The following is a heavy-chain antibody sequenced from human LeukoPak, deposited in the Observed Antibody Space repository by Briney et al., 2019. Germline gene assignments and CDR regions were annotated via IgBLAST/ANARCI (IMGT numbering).Heavy chain of an antibody. CDR1: GGSISKSDSY. CDR2: MYHSGST. V-gene: IGHV4-39*01. J-gene: IGHJ5*02. Sequence: SETLSLTCTVSGGSISKSDSYWGWIRQPPGKGLEWIGSMYHSGSTHYNPSLKSRVTISVDTSKNQFSLILSSVTAADTAVYHCARHNFGRTYYYDRSGFPLGFDPWGQGTLVTVSS. CDR3: ARHNFGRTYYYDRSGFPLGFDP. D-gene: IGHD3-22*01.